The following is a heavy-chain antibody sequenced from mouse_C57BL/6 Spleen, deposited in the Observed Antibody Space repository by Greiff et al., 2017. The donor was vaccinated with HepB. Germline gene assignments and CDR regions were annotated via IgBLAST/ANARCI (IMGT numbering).Heavy chain of an antibody. V-gene: IGHV5-16*01. CDR2: INYDGSST. Sequence: DVKLVESEGGLVQPGSSMKLSCTASGFTFSDYYMAWVRQVPQKGLEWVANINYDGSSTYYLDSLKSRFIISRDNAKNILYLQMSSLKSEDTATYYCARDTVVASFDYWGQGTTLTVSS. CDR1: GFTFSDYY. CDR3: ARDTVVASFDY. J-gene: IGHJ2*01. D-gene: IGHD1-1*01.